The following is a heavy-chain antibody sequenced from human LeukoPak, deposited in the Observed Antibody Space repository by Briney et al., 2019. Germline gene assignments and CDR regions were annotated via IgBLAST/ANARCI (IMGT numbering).Heavy chain of an antibody. J-gene: IGHJ5*02. CDR2: ISGSGGST. CDR3: AKVWSYYDFWSGYT. Sequence: GGSLRLSCAASGFTFSSYAMSWVRQAPGKGLEWVSAISGSGGSTYYADSVKGRFTISRDNSKNTLYLQMNSLRAEDTAVYYCAKVWSYYDFWSGYTWDQGTLVTVSS. D-gene: IGHD3-3*01. V-gene: IGHV3-23*01. CDR1: GFTFSSYA.